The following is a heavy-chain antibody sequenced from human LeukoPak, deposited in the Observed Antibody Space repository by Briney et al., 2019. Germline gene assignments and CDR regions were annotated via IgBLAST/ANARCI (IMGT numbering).Heavy chain of an antibody. CDR3: ARESYPWGFDP. D-gene: IGHD3-16*02. Sequence: SETLSLTCTASGGSISSGSYHWSWIRQPAGKGLEWIGRIYTSGSTNYNPSLKSRVTISVDTSKNQFSLKLSSVTAADTAVYYCARESYPWGFDPWGQGALVTVSS. CDR1: GGSISSGSYH. V-gene: IGHV4-61*02. CDR2: IYTSGST. J-gene: IGHJ5*02.